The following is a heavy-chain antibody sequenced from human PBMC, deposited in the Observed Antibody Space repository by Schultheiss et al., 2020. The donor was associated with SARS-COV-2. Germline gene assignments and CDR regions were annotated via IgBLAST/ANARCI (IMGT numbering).Heavy chain of an antibody. D-gene: IGHD6-6*01. Sequence: SETLSLTCTVSGGSVSSGSYYWSWIRQPPGKGLEWIGYIYHLGGTNYNPSLKSRVTISVDTSKNQFSLKLSSVTAADTAVYYCARSHRASSYGMDVWGQGTTVTVSS. V-gene: IGHV4-61*01. CDR3: ARSHRASSYGMDV. CDR1: GGSVSSGSYY. J-gene: IGHJ6*02. CDR2: IYHLGGT.